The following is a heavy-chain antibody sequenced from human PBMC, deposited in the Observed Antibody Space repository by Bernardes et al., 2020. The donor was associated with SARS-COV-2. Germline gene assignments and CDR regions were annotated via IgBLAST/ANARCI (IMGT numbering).Heavy chain of an antibody. CDR2: IYHSGST. J-gene: IGHJ6*01. CDR3: ARHGKYCNKGVCQTYYYYALDV. V-gene: IGHV4-59*08. CDR1: GDSNKYYY. D-gene: IGHD2-8*01. Sequence: SETLSLTCTVSGDSNKYYYWSWIRQPPGQGLEWVGYIYHSGSTNYNPSLKSRVTISIDTSKSQFSLKRTSVTAADTAVYYCARHGKYCNKGVCQTYYYYALDV.